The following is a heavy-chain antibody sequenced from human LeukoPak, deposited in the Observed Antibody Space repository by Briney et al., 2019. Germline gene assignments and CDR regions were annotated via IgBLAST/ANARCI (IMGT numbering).Heavy chain of an antibody. CDR1: GGSISSGSYY. Sequence: SETLSLTCTVSGGSISSGSYYWSWIRQPAGKGLEWIGRIYTSGSTNYNPSLKSRVTISVDTSKNQFSLKLSSVTAADTAVYYCARRGRATLPFDYWGQGTLVTVSS. CDR3: ARRGRATLPFDY. CDR2: IYTSGST. V-gene: IGHV4-61*02. J-gene: IGHJ4*02. D-gene: IGHD1-26*01.